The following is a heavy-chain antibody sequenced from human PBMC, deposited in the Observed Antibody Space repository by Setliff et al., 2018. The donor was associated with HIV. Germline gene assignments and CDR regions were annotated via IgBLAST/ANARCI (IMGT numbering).Heavy chain of an antibody. CDR2: IWYDGSNK. CDR1: GFTFSSYG. CDR3: AKVLLEAAAGIFDY. D-gene: IGHD6-13*01. J-gene: IGHJ4*02. V-gene: IGHV3-30*02. Sequence: SGGSLRLSCAASGFTFSSYGMHWVRQAPGKGLEWMAVIWYDGSNKYYADSVKGRFTISRGNSKNTLYLQMNSLRAEDTAVYYCAKVLLEAAAGIFDYWGQGTLVTVAS.